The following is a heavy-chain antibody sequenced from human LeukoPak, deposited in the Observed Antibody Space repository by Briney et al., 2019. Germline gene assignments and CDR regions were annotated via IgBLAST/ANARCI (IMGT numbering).Heavy chain of an antibody. V-gene: IGHV3-30*18. D-gene: IGHD6-13*01. Sequence: GGSLRLSCAASGFIFSSYGMHWVRQAPGKGLEWVAVISYDGSNKYYADSVKGRFTISRDNSKNTLYLQMNSLRAEDTAVYYCAKEYSSSSDFQHWGQGTLVTVSS. CDR2: ISYDGSNK. J-gene: IGHJ1*01. CDR1: GFIFSSYG. CDR3: AKEYSSSSDFQH.